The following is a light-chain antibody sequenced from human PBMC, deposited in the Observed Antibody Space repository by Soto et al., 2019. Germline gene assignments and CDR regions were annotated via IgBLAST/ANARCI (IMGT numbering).Light chain of an antibody. CDR2: DAS. J-gene: IGKJ1*01. V-gene: IGKV1-5*01. Sequence: DIQMTQSPSTLSASVGDRVTITFRASQSISSRLAWYQQKPGKAPKLLIYDASTLESGVPSRFSGTGSGTEFTFSITSLQPEDFGTYYCQQCYMGWTFGQGTKVDIK. CDR1: QSISSR. CDR3: QQCYMGWT.